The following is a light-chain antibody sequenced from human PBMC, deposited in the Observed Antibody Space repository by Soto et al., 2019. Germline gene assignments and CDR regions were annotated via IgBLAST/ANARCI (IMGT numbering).Light chain of an antibody. CDR1: QSVSSSY. CDR2: GAS. J-gene: IGKJ4*01. CDR3: QQYGSSPRT. Sequence: EIVLTQSPGTLSLSPGERATLSCRASQSVSSSYLAWYQQKPGQAPRLLIYGASSRATGIPDRFSGSWSGTDFTLTISRLEPADFAVYYCQQYGSSPRTFGGGAKVEIK. V-gene: IGKV3-20*01.